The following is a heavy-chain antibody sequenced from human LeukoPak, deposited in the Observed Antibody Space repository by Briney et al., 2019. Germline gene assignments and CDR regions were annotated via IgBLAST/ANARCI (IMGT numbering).Heavy chain of an antibody. CDR3: AREMSGSNDALDI. Sequence: GGSLRLSCAASGFTLSTCDMHWVRHPTGEGLEWVSIIYRAADTYYPGIVKGPFTSYRDNKKISLYLQMNSLRDEATAVYYCAREMSGSNDALDIWGQGTMVTVSS. CDR1: GFTLSTCD. J-gene: IGHJ3*02. CDR2: IYRAADT. D-gene: IGHD3-10*01. V-gene: IGHV3-13*01.